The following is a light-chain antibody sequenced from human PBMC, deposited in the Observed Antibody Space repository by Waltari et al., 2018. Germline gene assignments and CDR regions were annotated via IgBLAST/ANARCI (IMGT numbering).Light chain of an antibody. V-gene: IGKV1-5*03. CDR1: QSICRW. CDR2: KSS. J-gene: IGKJ4*01. CDR3: QEYSTSSLS. Sequence: DIQLTQSPSLLSASVGDSVTITCRASQSICRWLAWYQQKPVQAPKMLIYKSSNLDSGVPSRFSGRGSGTEFTLTISSLQPDDFATYYCQEYSTSSLSFAGGTKVDI.